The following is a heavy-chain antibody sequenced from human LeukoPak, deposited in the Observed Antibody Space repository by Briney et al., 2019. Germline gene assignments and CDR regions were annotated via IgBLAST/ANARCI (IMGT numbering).Heavy chain of an antibody. V-gene: IGHV3-7*01. D-gene: IGHD4-17*01. Sequence: PGGSLRLSCAASGFTFSSHWMGWVRQAPGRRLEWVANIKNDASQYYVDSVRGRFIIYRDNAKNSLSLQMNSLRLEDTAVYYCERGPDFGDRLDYFDYWGQGPLVTVSS. CDR2: IKNDASQ. CDR3: ERGPDFGDRLDYFDY. CDR1: GFTFSSHW. J-gene: IGHJ4*02.